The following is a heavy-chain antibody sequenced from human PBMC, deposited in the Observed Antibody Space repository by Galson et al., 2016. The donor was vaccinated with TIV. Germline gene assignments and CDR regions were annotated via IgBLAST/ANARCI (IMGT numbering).Heavy chain of an antibody. Sequence: SLRLSCAASGFIFDEYAMHWVRQAPGEGLEWVSGISWNSGNIGYADSVKGRFTITRDNAKNSLYLQMNSLRPEDTALYHCVKANVYLGLVVADGAFDIWGQGTMVTVSS. D-gene: IGHD3-22*01. CDR3: VKANVYLGLVVADGAFDI. V-gene: IGHV3-9*01. CDR1: GFIFDEYA. J-gene: IGHJ3*02. CDR2: ISWNSGNI.